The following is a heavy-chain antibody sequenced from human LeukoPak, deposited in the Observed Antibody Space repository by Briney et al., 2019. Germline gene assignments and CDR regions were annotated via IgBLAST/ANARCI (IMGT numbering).Heavy chain of an antibody. J-gene: IGHJ4*02. D-gene: IGHD1-26*01. Sequence: GGSLRLSCAASGFTFSSHAMSWVRQAPGKGLEWVSVISGSGSSTYYADSVKGRFTISRDNAKNSLYLQMNSLRAEDTAVYYCAKDLLSRGGSYLLWTSDYWGQGTLVTVSS. CDR2: ISGSGSST. CDR3: AKDLLSRGGSYLLWTSDY. V-gene: IGHV3-23*01. CDR1: GFTFSSHA.